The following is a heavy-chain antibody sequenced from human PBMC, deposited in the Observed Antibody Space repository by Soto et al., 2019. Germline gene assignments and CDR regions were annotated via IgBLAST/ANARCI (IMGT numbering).Heavy chain of an antibody. D-gene: IGHD3-3*01. Sequence: EVQLVESGGGLVQPGGSLRLSCAASGFTFSSYWMHWVRQAPGKGLVWVSRINSDGSSTSYADSVKGRFTISRDNAKNTLYLQMNSLRAEDTAVYYCARVGGTIFGVVIIPVYDYYYGMDVWGQGTTVTVSS. V-gene: IGHV3-74*01. CDR3: ARVGGTIFGVVIIPVYDYYYGMDV. CDR1: GFTFSSYW. J-gene: IGHJ6*02. CDR2: INSDGSST.